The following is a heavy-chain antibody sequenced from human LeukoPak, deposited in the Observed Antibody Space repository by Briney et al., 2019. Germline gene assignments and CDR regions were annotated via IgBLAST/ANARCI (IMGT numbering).Heavy chain of an antibody. J-gene: IGHJ5*02. V-gene: IGHV1-2*02. D-gene: IGHD3-3*01. Sequence: ASVKVSCKASGYTFTGYYMHWVRQAPGQGLEWMGWINPDSGGTNYAQKFQGRVTMTRDTSISTAYMELSRLRSGDTAVYYCARGPVIFGVVIASPWGQGTLVTVSS. CDR3: ARGPVIFGVVIASP. CDR2: INPDSGGT. CDR1: GYTFTGYY.